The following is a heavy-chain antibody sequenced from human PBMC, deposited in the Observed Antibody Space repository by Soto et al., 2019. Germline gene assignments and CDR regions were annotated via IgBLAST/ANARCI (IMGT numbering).Heavy chain of an antibody. V-gene: IGHV3-11*03. Sequence: GGSLRLSCAASGFTFSDYYMSWIRQAPGKGLEIVSYISGTKSFTDYADSVKGRFTISRDNAKNSLFLQMNTLRAEDTAVYYCARTGYGDYRRGNFQHWGQGTLVTVSS. CDR1: GFTFSDYY. CDR2: ISGTKSFT. D-gene: IGHD4-17*01. J-gene: IGHJ1*01. CDR3: ARTGYGDYRRGNFQH.